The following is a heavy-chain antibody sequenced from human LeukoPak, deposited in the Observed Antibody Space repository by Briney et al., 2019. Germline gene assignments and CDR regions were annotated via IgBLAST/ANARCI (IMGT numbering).Heavy chain of an antibody. J-gene: IGHJ4*02. CDR3: ARASGAYPSDFDY. CDR2: ISSSSNYI. Sequence: GGSLRLSCAASGFTFSSHSMNWVRQAPGKGLEWVSSISSSSNYIYYADSVKGRFTISRDNARNSLYLQMNSLRAEDTAVYYCARASGAYPSDFDYWGQGTLVTVSS. V-gene: IGHV3-21*06. CDR1: GFTFSSHS. D-gene: IGHD4/OR15-4a*01.